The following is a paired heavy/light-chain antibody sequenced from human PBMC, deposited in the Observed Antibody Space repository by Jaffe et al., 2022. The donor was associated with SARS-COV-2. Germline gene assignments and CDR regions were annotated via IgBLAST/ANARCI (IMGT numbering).Heavy chain of an antibody. Sequence: EEQLVESGGGLVQPGGSLRLSCVASGITFSPVWMHWVRQGPGKGPVWVSGIKSDGSITKYADSVKGRFTISRDNAKNTLYLQMNSLRVEDTAVYYCVRTIGMDVWGQGTTVTVSS. D-gene: IGHD3-3*01. CDR1: GITFSPVW. CDR2: IKSDGSIT. CDR3: VRTIGMDV. J-gene: IGHJ6*02. V-gene: IGHV3-74*03.
Light chain of an antibody. V-gene: IGKV2-30*01. CDR2: KVS. CDR1: QSLVYSDGNTY. J-gene: IGKJ2*01. CDR3: MQGTYWPFT. Sequence: DVVVTQSPLSLPVTLGQPASISCRSSQSLVYSDGNTYLNWFQQRPGQSPRRLIYKVSNRDSGAPDRFSGSGAGTDFTLKISRVEAEDVGVYYCMQGTYWPFTFGQGTKLES.